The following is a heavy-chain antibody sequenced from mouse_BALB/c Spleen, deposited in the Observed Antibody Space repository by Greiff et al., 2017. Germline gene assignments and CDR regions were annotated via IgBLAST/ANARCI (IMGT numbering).Heavy chain of an antibody. CDR2: ISSGGSYT. CDR1: GFTFSSYA. CDR3: ARNGNYDFDY. V-gene: IGHV5-9-4*01. D-gene: IGHD2-1*01. Sequence: EVQLVESGGGLVKPGGSLKLSCAASGFTFSSYAMSWVRQSPEKRLEWVAEISSGGSYTYYPDTVTGRFTISRDNAKNTLYLEMSSLRSEDTAMYCCARNGNYDFDYWGQGTTLTVSS. J-gene: IGHJ2*01.